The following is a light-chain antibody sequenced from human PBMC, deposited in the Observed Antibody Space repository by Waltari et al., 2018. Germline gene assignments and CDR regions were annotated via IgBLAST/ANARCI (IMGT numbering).Light chain of an antibody. CDR2: AAS. V-gene: IGKV1-9*01. CDR3: QQLNSYPLT. CDR1: QGIRDY. J-gene: IGKJ4*01. Sequence: DIQLTQSPSFLSASVGDRVTITCRASQGIRDYLAWFQQKAGKAPKLLIYAASTLQSGVPSRFSGSGSGTEFTLTISSLQPEDFATYYCQQLNSYPLTFCGGTKVEIK.